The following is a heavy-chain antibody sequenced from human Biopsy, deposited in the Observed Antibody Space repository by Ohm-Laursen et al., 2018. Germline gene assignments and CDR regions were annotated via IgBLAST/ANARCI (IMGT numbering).Heavy chain of an antibody. J-gene: IGHJ6*02. CDR3: ARATNSTGWPYYYFYGMDV. V-gene: IGHV4-4*07. Sequence: GTLSLTCSVSGASVSTDYWSWIRQPAGKGLEWIGRTYISGGTDYNPSLKSRVIVSVDTSMNQFSLRLNSVTAADTAVYYCARATNSTGWPYYYFYGMDVWGQGTTVTVSS. CDR1: GASVSTDY. CDR2: TYISGGT. D-gene: IGHD2/OR15-2a*01.